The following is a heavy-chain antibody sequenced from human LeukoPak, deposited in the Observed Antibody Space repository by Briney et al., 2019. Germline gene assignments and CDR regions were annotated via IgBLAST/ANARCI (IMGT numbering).Heavy chain of an antibody. J-gene: IGHJ4*02. CDR3: AREDGIAARQGPDY. CDR2: ISSSSSTI. CDR1: GFTFSSYS. D-gene: IGHD6-6*01. V-gene: IGHV3-48*04. Sequence: GGSLRLSCAASGFTFSSYSMNWVRQAPGKGLEWVSYISSSSSTIYYADSVKGRFTTSRDSAKNSLYLQMNSLRAEDTAVYYCAREDGIAARQGPDYWGQGTLVTVSS.